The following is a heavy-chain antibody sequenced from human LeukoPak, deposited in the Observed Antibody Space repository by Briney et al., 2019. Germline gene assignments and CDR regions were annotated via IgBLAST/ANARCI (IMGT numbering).Heavy chain of an antibody. V-gene: IGHV3-30-3*01. CDR2: ISYDGSNK. CDR3: ARIRVVVAATNYYGMDV. CDR1: GFTFSNYA. Sequence: GGSLRLSCAASGFTFSNYALHWVRQAPGKGLEWVAVISYDGSNKYYADSVKGRLTISRDNSKNTLYQQMNSLRAEDTAVYYCARIRVVVAATNYYGMDVWGQGTTVTVSS. J-gene: IGHJ6*02. D-gene: IGHD2-15*01.